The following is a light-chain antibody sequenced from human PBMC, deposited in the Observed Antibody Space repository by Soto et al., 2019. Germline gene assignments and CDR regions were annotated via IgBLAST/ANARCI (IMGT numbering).Light chain of an antibody. Sequence: DIVMTQSPDSLAVSLGERATINCKPSQSVLANSNNKNYLAWYQQKPGQPPKLVISWSSTRESGVPDRFSCSWSGTDFTLTISSLQAEDVAVYYCHQYPSTPLPFGGGTKVEIK. CDR1: QSVLANSNNKNY. V-gene: IGKV4-1*01. J-gene: IGKJ4*01. CDR2: WSS. CDR3: HQYPSTPLP.